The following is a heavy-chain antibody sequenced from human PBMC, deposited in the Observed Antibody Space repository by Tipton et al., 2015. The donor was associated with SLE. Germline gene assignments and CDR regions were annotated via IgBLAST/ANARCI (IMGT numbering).Heavy chain of an antibody. V-gene: IGHV4-34*09. CDR1: AFSVSAYH. CDR3: ARVWDYDYWGRYTAYFDK. J-gene: IGHJ4*02. D-gene: IGHD3-3*01. CDR2: ISYMGTT. Sequence: LRLSCAASAFSVSAYHMTWIRQSPGKGLEWIGTISYMGTTNYNPSLKSRVTMFLGTSTNQVSLKLRSVTAADTAVYYCARVWDYDYWGRYTAYFDKWGQGTLVTVSS.